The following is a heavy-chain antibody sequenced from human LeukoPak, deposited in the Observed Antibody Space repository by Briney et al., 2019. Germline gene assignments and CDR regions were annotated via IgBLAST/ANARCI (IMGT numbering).Heavy chain of an antibody. CDR1: GGSISSGDYY. J-gene: IGHJ4*02. Sequence: SETLSLTCTVSGGSISSGDYYWSWIRQPPGKGLEWIGYIYYSGSTYYNPSLKSRVTISVDTSKNQFSLKLSSVTAADTAVYYCARSVVVPAAILGRFDYWGQGTLVTVSS. CDR2: IYYSGST. V-gene: IGHV4-30-4*08. CDR3: ARSVVVPAAILGRFDY. D-gene: IGHD2-2*02.